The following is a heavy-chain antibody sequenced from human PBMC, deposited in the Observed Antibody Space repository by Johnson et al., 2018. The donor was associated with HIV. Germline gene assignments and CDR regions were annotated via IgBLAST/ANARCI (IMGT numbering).Heavy chain of an antibody. V-gene: IGHV3-64*04. J-gene: IGHJ3*02. CDR2: ISSNGGST. CDR3: VRRSRYHEFWSDDDAFDI. CDR1: GFTFSSYA. Sequence: QVQLVESGGGVVRPGGSLRLSCEVSGFTFSSYAMHWVRQAPGKGLEYVSGISSNGGSTYYAYSVRGRFTISRDNAKNSLYLQMNSLRVDDTGLYYCVRRSRYHEFWSDDDAFDIWGQGTMVTVSS. D-gene: IGHD3-3*01.